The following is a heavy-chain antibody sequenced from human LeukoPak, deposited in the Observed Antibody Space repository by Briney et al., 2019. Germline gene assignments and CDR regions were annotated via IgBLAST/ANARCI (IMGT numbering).Heavy chain of an antibody. V-gene: IGHV1-18*04. CDR3: ARGHDFVWGSYRTSFDY. CDR2: ISAYNGNT. D-gene: IGHD3-16*02. J-gene: IGHJ4*02. Sequence: ASVKVSCKASGYTVTSYTITWVRQAPGQGLEWMGWISAYNGNTNYAQKFQDRVTMTTDTSTSTAYMELRSLRSDDTAVYYCARGHDFVWGSYRTSFDYWGQGTLVTVSS. CDR1: GYTVTSYT.